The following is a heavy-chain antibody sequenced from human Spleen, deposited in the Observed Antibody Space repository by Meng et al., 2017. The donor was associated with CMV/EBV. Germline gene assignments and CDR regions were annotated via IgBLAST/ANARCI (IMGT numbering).Heavy chain of an antibody. CDR3: ARGSGYYSPEYFQH. Sequence: KASGYTFTGYYMHWVRQAPGQGLEWMGWIKHNSGGTNYEQKFQGRVTMTRDTSISTAYMELSRLRSDDTAVYYCARGSGYYSPEYFQHWGQGTLVTVSS. V-gene: IGHV1-2*02. J-gene: IGHJ1*01. CDR1: GYTFTGYY. CDR2: IKHNSGGT. D-gene: IGHD3-22*01.